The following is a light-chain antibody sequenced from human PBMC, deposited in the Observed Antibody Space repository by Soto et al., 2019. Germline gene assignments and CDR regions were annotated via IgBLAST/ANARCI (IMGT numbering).Light chain of an antibody. Sequence: EIVLTQSPGTLSLSPGERATLSCRASQSVSSSFLAWYQQKVGQAPRLLIYGASSRATGILDRFSGSGSGTVFTLTISSLQPEDFTTYYCHQSYGTPPTFGQGTKVDIK. CDR1: QSVSSSF. J-gene: IGKJ1*01. V-gene: IGKV3-20*01. CDR3: HQSYGTPPT. CDR2: GAS.